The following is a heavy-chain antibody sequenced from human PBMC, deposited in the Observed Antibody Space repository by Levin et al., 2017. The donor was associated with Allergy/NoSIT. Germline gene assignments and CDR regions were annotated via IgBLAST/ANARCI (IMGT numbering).Heavy chain of an antibody. CDR3: ARAGGALGITIFGVVSSIDAFDI. J-gene: IGHJ3*02. Sequence: SETLSLTCTVSGGSVSSYYWSWIRQPPGKGLEWIGYIYYSGSTNYNPSLKSRVTISVDTSKNQFSLKLSSVTAADTAVYYCARAGGALGITIFGVVSSIDAFDIWGQGTMVTVSS. V-gene: IGHV4-59*02. CDR1: GGSVSSYY. CDR2: IYYSGST. D-gene: IGHD3-3*01.